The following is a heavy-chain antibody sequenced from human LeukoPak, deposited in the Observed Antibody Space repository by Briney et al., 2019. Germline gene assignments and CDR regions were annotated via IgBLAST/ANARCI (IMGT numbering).Heavy chain of an antibody. CDR2: INHSGST. CDR1: GGSISSSNW. D-gene: IGHD6-19*01. V-gene: IGHV4-4*02. J-gene: IGHJ4*02. Sequence: PSGTLSLTCAVSGGSISSSNWWSWIRQPPGKGLEWIGEINHSGSTNYNPSLKSRVTISVDTSKNQFSLKLSSVTAADTAVYFCARGPTVAVADYWGQGTLVTVSS. CDR3: ARGPTVAVADY.